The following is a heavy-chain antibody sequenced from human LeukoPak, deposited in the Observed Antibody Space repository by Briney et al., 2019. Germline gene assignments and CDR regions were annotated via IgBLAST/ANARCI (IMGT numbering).Heavy chain of an antibody. CDR2: IYYSGST. D-gene: IGHD6-19*01. CDR3: ASVAGFGGYYFDY. V-gene: IGHV4-59*05. CDR1: GFTFSIYW. Sequence: GSLRLSCAASGFTFSIYWMSWVRQAPGKGLEWIGSIYYSGSTYYNPSLKSRVTISVDTSKNQFSLKLSSVTAADTAVYYCASVAGFGGYYFDYWGQGTLVTVSS. J-gene: IGHJ4*02.